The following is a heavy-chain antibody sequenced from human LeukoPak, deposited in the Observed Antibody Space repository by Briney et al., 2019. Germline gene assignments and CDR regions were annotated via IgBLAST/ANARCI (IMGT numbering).Heavy chain of an antibody. V-gene: IGHV3-48*04. CDR1: GFTFSGSG. CDR3: ARTPYSSGWYYFDY. Sequence: GGSLRLSCAASGFTFSGSGMSWVRQAPGKGLEWVSYISSSGSTIYYADSVKGRFTISRDNAKNSLYLQMNSLRAEDTAVYYCARTPYSSGWYYFDYWGQGTLVTVSS. D-gene: IGHD6-19*01. J-gene: IGHJ4*02. CDR2: ISSSGSTI.